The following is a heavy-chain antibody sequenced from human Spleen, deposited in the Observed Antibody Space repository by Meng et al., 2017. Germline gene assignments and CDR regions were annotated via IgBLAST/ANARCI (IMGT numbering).Heavy chain of an antibody. J-gene: IGHJ3*02. CDR3: AKDFEYKDYISAFDI. D-gene: IGHD4-11*01. CDR2: ISYDGSNK. V-gene: IGHV3-30*07. Sequence: GGSLRLSCAASGFTFSSYAMHWVRQAPGKGLEWVAVISYDGSNKYYADSVKGRFTISRDNSQNTLYLLMNSLRPEDTAVYHCAKDFEYKDYISAFDIWGQGTMVTVSS. CDR1: GFTFSSYA.